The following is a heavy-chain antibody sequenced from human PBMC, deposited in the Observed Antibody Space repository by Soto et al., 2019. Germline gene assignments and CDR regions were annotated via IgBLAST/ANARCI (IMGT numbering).Heavy chain of an antibody. V-gene: IGHV3-23*01. CDR2: ISGSGGST. D-gene: IGHD3-10*01. CDR3: AKFEEGWFGELLLGVDY. CDR1: GFTFSSYA. J-gene: IGHJ4*02. Sequence: EVQLLESGGGLVQPGGSLRLSCAASGFTFSSYAMSWVRQAPGKGREWVSAISGSGGSTYYADSVKGRFTISRDNSKNTLYLQMNSLRAEDTAVYYCAKFEEGWFGELLLGVDYWGQGTLVTVSS.